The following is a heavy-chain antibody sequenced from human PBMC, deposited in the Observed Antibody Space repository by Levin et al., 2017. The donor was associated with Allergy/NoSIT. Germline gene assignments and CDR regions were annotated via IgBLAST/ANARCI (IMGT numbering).Heavy chain of an antibody. CDR2: IKEDGSAK. D-gene: IGHD6-19*01. Sequence: LSLTCAASGFTFSDYWMSWVRQAPGKGLEWVASIKEDGSAKYYVDSVKGRFTISRDNAKNSVYLQVNSLRVEDTALYYCARLGSGWYGEAFDIWGQGTMVTVSS. CDR3: ARLGSGWYGEAFDI. CDR1: GFTFSDYW. V-gene: IGHV3-7*01. J-gene: IGHJ3*02.